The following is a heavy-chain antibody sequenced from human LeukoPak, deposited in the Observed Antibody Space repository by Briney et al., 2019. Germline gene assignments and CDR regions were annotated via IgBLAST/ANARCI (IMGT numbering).Heavy chain of an antibody. CDR2: IWYDGSNK. CDR1: GFTFSSYG. CDR3: AKDRSDGLVFMGYSYRFDP. J-gene: IGHJ5*02. V-gene: IGHV3-33*06. D-gene: IGHD5-18*01. Sequence: GGSLRLSCAASGFTFSSYGMHWVRQAPGKGLEWVAVIWYDGSNKYYADSVEGRFTISRDNSKNTLYLQMNSLRAEDTAVYYCAKDRSDGLVFMGYSYRFDPWGQGTLVTVSS.